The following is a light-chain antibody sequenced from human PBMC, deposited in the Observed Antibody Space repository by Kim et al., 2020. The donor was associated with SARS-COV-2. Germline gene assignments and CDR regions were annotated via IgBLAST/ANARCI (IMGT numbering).Light chain of an antibody. V-gene: IGKV3-15*01. CDR2: GAS. Sequence: PGERATLSCMSSQSISSHLAWYQQKPGQAPRLLIRGASTRATGVPARFGGSGSGTEFTLTISSLQSEDFAIYYCQHYNNWPPSITFGQGTRLEIK. CDR1: QSISSH. CDR3: QHYNNWPPSIT. J-gene: IGKJ5*01.